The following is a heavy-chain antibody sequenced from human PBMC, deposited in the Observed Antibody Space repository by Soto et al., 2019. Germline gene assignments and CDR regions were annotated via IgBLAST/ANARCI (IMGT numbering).Heavy chain of an antibody. V-gene: IGHV3-7*01. CDR1: GFTFSSYW. CDR3: ASDVDYGVEGVDY. CDR2: IKQDGSEK. J-gene: IGHJ4*02. D-gene: IGHD4-17*01. Sequence: EVQLVESGGGLVQPGGSLRLSCAASGFTFSSYWMSWVRQAPGQGLEWVANIKQDGSEKYYVDSVKGRFTISRDNAKNSLYLQMNSLRAEDTAVYYCASDVDYGVEGVDYWGQGTLVTVSS.